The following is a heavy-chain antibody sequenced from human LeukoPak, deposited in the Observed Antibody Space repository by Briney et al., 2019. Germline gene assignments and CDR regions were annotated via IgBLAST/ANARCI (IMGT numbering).Heavy chain of an antibody. CDR3: ARGQGATVPQVGKYWFDP. D-gene: IGHD1-26*01. CDR1: TDSFTIIY. V-gene: IGHV4-34*04. J-gene: IGHJ5*02. Sequence: SETLSLTCAVYTDSFTIIYWEWNRPTQGQGLEWIGEANNSGATNIHTSLRSRAIITVTTSKTQFTVKLMFGTVADPPVYFCARGQGATVPQVGKYWFDPWGQGRRVIDCS. CDR2: ANNSGAT.